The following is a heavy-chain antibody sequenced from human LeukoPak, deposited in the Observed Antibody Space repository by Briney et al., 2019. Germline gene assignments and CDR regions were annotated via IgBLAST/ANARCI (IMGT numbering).Heavy chain of an antibody. J-gene: IGHJ4*02. Sequence: KPSETLSLTCTVSGGFISSSTYYWGWIRQPPGKGLEWIGSIYYSGSTYYNPSLKSRVTISVDTSKNQFSLKLSSVTAADTAVYYCARLIGIWFGELRFDHWGQGTRVTVSS. CDR3: ARLIGIWFGELRFDH. D-gene: IGHD3-10*01. V-gene: IGHV4-39*01. CDR2: IYYSGST. CDR1: GGFISSSTYY.